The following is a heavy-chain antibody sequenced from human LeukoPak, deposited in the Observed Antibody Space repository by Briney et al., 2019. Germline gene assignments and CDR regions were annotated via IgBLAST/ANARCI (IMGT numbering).Heavy chain of an antibody. Sequence: SVKVSCKASGGTFSSYAISWVRQAPGQGLEWMGGIIPIFGTANYAQKFQGRVTITADESRSTAYMELSSLRSEDTAVYYCASPELGTLYFDYWGQGTLVTVSS. CDR2: IIPIFGTA. J-gene: IGHJ4*02. CDR3: ASPELGTLYFDY. D-gene: IGHD7-27*01. CDR1: GGTFSSYA. V-gene: IGHV1-69*01.